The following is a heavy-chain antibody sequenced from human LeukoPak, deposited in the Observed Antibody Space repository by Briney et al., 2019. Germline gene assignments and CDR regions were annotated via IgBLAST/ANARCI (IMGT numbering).Heavy chain of an antibody. J-gene: IGHJ4*02. CDR2: IFYIGST. CDR1: GGSISSYY. Sequence: TSSETLSLTCTVSGGSISSYYWSWIRQSPGKGLEWLGYIFYIGSTNYNPSLKSRVTISVDTSKNQFSLKLSSVTAADTAVYYCARHPSVAGTKGGFDHWGQGTLVTVSS. D-gene: IGHD6-19*01. CDR3: ARHPSVAGTKGGFDH. V-gene: IGHV4-59*08.